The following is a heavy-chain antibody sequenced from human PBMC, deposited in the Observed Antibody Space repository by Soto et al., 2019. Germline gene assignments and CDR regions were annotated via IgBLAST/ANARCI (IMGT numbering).Heavy chain of an antibody. CDR1: GYIFVNYG. J-gene: IGHJ6*02. Sequence: QVQLVQSGDEVKKPGASVKVSCKASGYIFVNYGIAWVRQAPGQGLEWMGWISPYTGNTHSATKIQGRLTMTTDTSTSTAYRDMGSLTSDATAVYYCVMVDNYVTPTPQDVWGQGTTVTVSS. D-gene: IGHD3-16*01. CDR2: ISPYTGNT. CDR3: VMVDNYVTPTPQDV. V-gene: IGHV1-18*01.